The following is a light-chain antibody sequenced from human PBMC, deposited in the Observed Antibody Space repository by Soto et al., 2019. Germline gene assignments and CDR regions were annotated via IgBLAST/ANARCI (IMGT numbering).Light chain of an antibody. CDR3: QQYNNWPLT. CDR1: QSVSSN. V-gene: IGKV3-15*01. J-gene: IGKJ1*01. Sequence: EIVMTQSPATLSLSPGEIATLCCRASQSVSSNLAWYQQKPGQAPRLLIYGASTRATGIPARFSGSGSGTEFTLTISSLQSEDFAVYYCQQYNNWPLTFGQGTKVDIK. CDR2: GAS.